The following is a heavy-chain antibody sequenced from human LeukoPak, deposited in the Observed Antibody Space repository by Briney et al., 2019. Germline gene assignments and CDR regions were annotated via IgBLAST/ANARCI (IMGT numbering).Heavy chain of an antibody. J-gene: IGHJ6*03. V-gene: IGHV3-23*01. D-gene: IGHD2-15*01. CDR1: GFIFNTFG. CDR2: ISSTGGTT. Sequence: GGSLRLSCSASGFIFNTFGMNWVRQAPGKGLEWISSISSTGGTTYYADSVKGRFTISRDNSKNTLFLQVNSLRAEDTAIYYCAKNGDRGAYCSGGSCYPYYYYYMDVWGKGTTVTISS. CDR3: AKNGDRGAYCSGGSCYPYYYYYMDV.